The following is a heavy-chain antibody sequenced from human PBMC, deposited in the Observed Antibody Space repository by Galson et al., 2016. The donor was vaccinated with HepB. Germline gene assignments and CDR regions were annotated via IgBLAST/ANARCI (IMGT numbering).Heavy chain of an antibody. D-gene: IGHD5-18*01. CDR2: IDPSDSYT. Sequence: QSGAEVKKPGESLRISCKGSGYSFPSFWITRVRQMPGKGLEWMGRIDPSDSYTNYSPSFQGHVTISTDKSVSTAYLQWSILKASDTAMYYCARDMGYTYSYGFDYWGQGTLVTVSS. J-gene: IGHJ4*02. V-gene: IGHV5-10-1*01. CDR1: GYSFPSFW. CDR3: ARDMGYTYSYGFDY.